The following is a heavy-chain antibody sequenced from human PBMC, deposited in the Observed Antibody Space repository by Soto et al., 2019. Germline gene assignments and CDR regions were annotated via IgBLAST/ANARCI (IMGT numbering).Heavy chain of an antibody. D-gene: IGHD1-1*01. CDR2: IYYSGSA. Sequence: SETLALTCTVSGGSVSSSNYYWSWIRQPPGKGLEWLGYIYYSGSASYNPSLKSRITVSVDTSKNQFSLKLSSVTAADTAVYYCARERTGDLTFFDYWGQGTLVTVSS. V-gene: IGHV4-61*01. CDR1: GGSVSSSNYY. CDR3: ARERTGDLTFFDY. J-gene: IGHJ4*02.